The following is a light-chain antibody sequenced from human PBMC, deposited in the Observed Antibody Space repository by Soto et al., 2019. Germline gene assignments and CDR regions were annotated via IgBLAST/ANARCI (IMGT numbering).Light chain of an antibody. J-gene: IGKJ2*01. CDR2: DAS. CDR1: QSISSW. V-gene: IGKV1-5*01. Sequence: DIQMTQSPSTLSASVGDRVTITCRASQSISSWLAWYQQKPGKAPKLLIYDASSLESGVPSRFSGSGSETEFTLTISSLQPDDFATYYCQQYNSYSPPTFGQGTKLEIK. CDR3: QQYNSYSPPT.